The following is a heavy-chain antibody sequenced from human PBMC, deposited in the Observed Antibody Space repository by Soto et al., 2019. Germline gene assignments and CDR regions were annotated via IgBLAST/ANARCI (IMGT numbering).Heavy chain of an antibody. CDR1: GGSITSDYSC. D-gene: IGHD7-27*01. J-gene: IGHJ4*02. Sequence: PSETLSLTCTVSGGSITSDYSCWTWIRQPPGEGLEWIGHIFDSGPTYTNPSLRSQVGISLDTSKNHLSLTPSSVTAADTAVYYCARGPSGDKVHYWGQGALVTVSS. CDR3: ARGPSGDKVHY. CDR2: IFDSGPT. V-gene: IGHV4-30-4*01.